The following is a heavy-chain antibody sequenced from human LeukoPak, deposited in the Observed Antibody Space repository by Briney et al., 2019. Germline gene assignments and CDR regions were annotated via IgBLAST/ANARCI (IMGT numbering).Heavy chain of an antibody. Sequence: SETLSLTCTVSGGSISSSSYYWGWIRQPPGKGLEWIGSIYYSGSTYYNPSLKSRVTISVDTSKNQFSLKLSSVTAADTAVYYCARGRITMVRGVIPPLCWFDPWGQGTLVTVSS. V-gene: IGHV4-39*07. D-gene: IGHD3-10*01. CDR1: GGSISSSSYY. CDR2: IYYSGST. J-gene: IGHJ5*02. CDR3: ARGRITMVRGVIPPLCWFDP.